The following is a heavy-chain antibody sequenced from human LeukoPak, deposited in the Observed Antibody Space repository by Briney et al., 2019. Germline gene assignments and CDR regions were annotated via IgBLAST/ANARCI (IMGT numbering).Heavy chain of an antibody. CDR1: GFTFSSYW. D-gene: IGHD5-12*01. Sequence: PGGSLRLSCAASGFTFSSYWMHWVRQAPGKGLVWVSRIKSDGSYTTYADSVKGRFTISRDNAKNTLYLHMNSLRAEGTAVYYCATGGSGYVSYRGQGTLVTVSS. CDR2: IKSDGSYT. J-gene: IGHJ4*02. CDR3: ATGGSGYVSY. V-gene: IGHV3-74*01.